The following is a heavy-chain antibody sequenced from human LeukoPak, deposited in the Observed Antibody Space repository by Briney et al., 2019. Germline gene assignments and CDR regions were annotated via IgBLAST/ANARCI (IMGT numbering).Heavy chain of an antibody. CDR3: AREDQLLPDY. V-gene: IGHV3-30*04. CDR2: ISYDGSNE. CDR1: GFTFSSYV. J-gene: IGHJ4*02. D-gene: IGHD2-2*01. Sequence: GGSLRLSCAASGFTFSSYVMHWVRQAPGKGLEWVAIISYDGSNEYYADSVKGRFTISRDNAKNSLYLQMNSLRAEDTAVYYCAREDQLLPDYWGQGTLVTVSS.